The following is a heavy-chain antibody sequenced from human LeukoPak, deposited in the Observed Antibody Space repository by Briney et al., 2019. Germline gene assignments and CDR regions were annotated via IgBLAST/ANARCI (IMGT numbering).Heavy chain of an antibody. CDR1: GGSINYYY. CDR3: ARRDYYYGMDV. Sequence: SETLSLTCTVSGGSINYYYWMWIRQPPGKGLEWIGYIYYSGGTHYNPSLKSRVTMLVDTSKNQFSLKLTAVTAADTAVYYCARRDYYYGMDVWGQGTTVTVSS. V-gene: IGHV4-59*01. CDR2: IYYSGGT. J-gene: IGHJ6*02.